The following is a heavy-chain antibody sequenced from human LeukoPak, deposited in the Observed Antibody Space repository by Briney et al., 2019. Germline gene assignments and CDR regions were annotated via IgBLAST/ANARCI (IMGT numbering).Heavy chain of an antibody. D-gene: IGHD2/OR15-2a*01. CDR1: GDSLSRYY. CDR3: ASVRHDPLEYYYYVDV. J-gene: IGHJ6*03. V-gene: IGHV4-34*01. Sequence: SETLSLTCAVYGDSLSRYYWTWIRQPPGKGLEWLGEINPSGSPDYSPSLKSRATISVDTSKNQFSLRLASVTAADTAVYYCASVRHDPLEYYYYVDVWGKGTTVTVSS. CDR2: INPSGSP.